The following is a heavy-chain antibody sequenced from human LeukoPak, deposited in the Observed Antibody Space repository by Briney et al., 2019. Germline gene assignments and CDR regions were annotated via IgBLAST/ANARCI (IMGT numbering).Heavy chain of an antibody. D-gene: IGHD5-12*01. Sequence: GESLSLSCAASGFTFSSYAMSWARQAPGKGLELVSAISGSAYSTYYADSVKGRFTISRDNSKNTLYLQMNSLRAEDTAVYYCAKEAGYSGYDFPDFWGQGTLVTVSS. CDR1: GFTFSSYA. J-gene: IGHJ4*02. CDR3: AKEAGYSGYDFPDF. V-gene: IGHV3-23*01. CDR2: ISGSAYST.